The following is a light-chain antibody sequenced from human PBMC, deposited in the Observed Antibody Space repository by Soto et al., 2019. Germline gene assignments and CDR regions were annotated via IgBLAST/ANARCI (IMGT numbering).Light chain of an antibody. J-gene: IGKJ3*01. CDR1: QSVTTN. CDR2: DIS. Sequence: EIVLTQSPATLSLSPGERATLSCRTSQSVTTNFAWYQQKPGQAPRLLIYDISNMATGIPDRFSGSGSGTDFTLTISSLEPEDFAVYYCQQRATWPPLITVGPGNMVDIK. V-gene: IGKV3-11*01. CDR3: QQRATWPPLIT.